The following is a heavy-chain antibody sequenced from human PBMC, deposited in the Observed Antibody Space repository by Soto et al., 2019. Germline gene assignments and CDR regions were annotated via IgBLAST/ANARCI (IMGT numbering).Heavy chain of an antibody. J-gene: IGHJ4*02. Sequence: GGSLRLSCAASGFTFSSYAMSWVRQAPGKGLEWVSAISGSGGSTYYADSVKGRFTISRDNSKNTLYLQMNSLRAEDAAVYFCAKDSTFNGGYYFDYWGQGTLVTVSS. D-gene: IGHD3-10*01. CDR1: GFTFSSYA. CDR2: ISGSGGST. V-gene: IGHV3-23*01. CDR3: AKDSTFNGGYYFDY.